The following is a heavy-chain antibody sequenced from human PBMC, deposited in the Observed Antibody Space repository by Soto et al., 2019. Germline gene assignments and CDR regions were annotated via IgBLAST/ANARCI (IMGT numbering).Heavy chain of an antibody. CDR3: TRDAPGERPYYFYYYGMDV. V-gene: IGHV3-53*01. Sequence: QLVESGGGLIQPGESLKLSCAASGLSVSTNFMSWVRQAPGKGLEWLAVIYSGGKTFYADSVKGRFTISKANSKNTLSIQTNSLRAEDTAVYYCTRDAPGERPYYFYYYGMDVWGQGTTVTVSS. CDR1: GLSVSTNF. CDR2: IYSGGKT. J-gene: IGHJ6*02.